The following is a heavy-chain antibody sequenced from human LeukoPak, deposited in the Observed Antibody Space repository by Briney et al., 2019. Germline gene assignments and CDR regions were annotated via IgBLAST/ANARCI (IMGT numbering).Heavy chain of an antibody. Sequence: GESLKISCKGSGYSLTSYWIGWVRQMPGKGLEWMGIIYPGDSDTRYSPSFQGQVTISADKSISTVYLQWSSLKASDTAMYYCARHLAGGSSGYYYLDYWGQGTLVTVSS. CDR2: IYPGDSDT. CDR3: ARHLAGGSSGYYYLDY. V-gene: IGHV5-51*01. J-gene: IGHJ4*02. D-gene: IGHD3-22*01. CDR1: GYSLTSYW.